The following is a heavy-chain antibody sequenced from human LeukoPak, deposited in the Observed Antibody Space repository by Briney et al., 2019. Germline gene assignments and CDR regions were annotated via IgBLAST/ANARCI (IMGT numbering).Heavy chain of an antibody. CDR2: INTNGRST. CDR1: TFTSSLYW. J-gene: IGHJ4*02. CDR3: ARDPSSSSAFDY. D-gene: IGHD6-13*01. V-gene: IGHV3-74*01. Sequence: GGSLRLSCAASTFTSSLYWMHWVRQAPGKGLVWVSRINTNGRSTTYADSVKGRFTISRDNAKNTLYLQMNSLRAEDTAVYYCARDPSSSSAFDYWGQGTLVTVSS.